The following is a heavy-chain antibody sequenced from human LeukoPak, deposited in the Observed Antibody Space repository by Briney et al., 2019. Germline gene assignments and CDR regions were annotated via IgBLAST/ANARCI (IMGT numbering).Heavy chain of an antibody. Sequence: GGSLRLSCAASGFTFDDYAMHWVRQAPGKGLEWVSDISWNSGSIGYADSVKGRFTISRDNAENSLYLQMNSLRAEDTALYYCAKGTVGPTVYYYGMDVWGQGTTVTVSS. J-gene: IGHJ6*02. V-gene: IGHV3-9*01. CDR3: AKGTVGPTVYYYGMDV. CDR1: GFTFDDYA. D-gene: IGHD1-26*01. CDR2: ISWNSGSI.